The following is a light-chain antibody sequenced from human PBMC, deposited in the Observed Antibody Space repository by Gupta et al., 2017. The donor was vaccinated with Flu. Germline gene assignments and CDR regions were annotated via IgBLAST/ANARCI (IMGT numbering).Light chain of an antibody. CDR2: QAS. Sequence: DNKIRRSPPALSASVGDRVTITCRATQTITSSLAWYQQSPGKAPKLLIYQASTLESGVPSRFSGSGSGTDFTLTINSLHPDDFGTYYCQQYDDYPWTFGQGTKVEI. CDR3: QQYDDYPWT. J-gene: IGKJ1*01. CDR1: QTITSS. V-gene: IGKV1-5*03.